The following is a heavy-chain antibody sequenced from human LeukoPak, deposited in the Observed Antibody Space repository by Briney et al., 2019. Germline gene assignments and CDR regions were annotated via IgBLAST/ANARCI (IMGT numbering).Heavy chain of an antibody. CDR1: GFTFSSYA. V-gene: IGHV3-21*01. D-gene: IGHD1-26*01. CDR2: ISSSSSYI. Sequence: PGGSLRLSCAASGFTFSSYAMSWVRQAPGKGLEWVSSISSSSSYIYYADSVKGRFTISRDNAKNSLYLQMNSLRAEDTAVYYCARSSAGALDYWGQGTLVTVSS. J-gene: IGHJ4*02. CDR3: ARSSAGALDY.